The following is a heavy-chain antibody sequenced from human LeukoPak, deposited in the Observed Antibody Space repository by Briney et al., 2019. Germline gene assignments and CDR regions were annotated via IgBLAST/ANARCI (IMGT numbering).Heavy chain of an antibody. CDR1: GFTFSGSA. CDR2: IRSKVNSYAT. J-gene: IGHJ4*02. D-gene: IGHD3-22*01. CDR3: ARDNLYDSFGYYSHS. Sequence: GGSLRLSCAASGFTFSGSAMHWVRQASGKGLEWVGRIRSKVNSYATAYAASVKGRFTISRDNAKNSLYLHMNSLRAEDTALYYCARDNLYDSFGYYSHSWGQGTLVTVSS. V-gene: IGHV3-73*01.